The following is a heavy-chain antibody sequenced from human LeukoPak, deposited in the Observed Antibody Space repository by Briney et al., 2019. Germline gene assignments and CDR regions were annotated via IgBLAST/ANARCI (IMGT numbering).Heavy chain of an antibody. D-gene: IGHD2-21*02. V-gene: IGHV3-30*02. J-gene: IGHJ5*02. Sequence: GGSLRLSCAGSGFSFGNYWMSWVRQAPGKGLEWVAFMHYDGRNVLYADSVKGRFTISTDNSKNMVYLQMSSLRTEDTAVYAKVTMGDIWFDPWGQRTLVTVSS. CDR3: VTMGDIWFDP. CDR2: MHYDGRNV. CDR1: GFSFGNYW.